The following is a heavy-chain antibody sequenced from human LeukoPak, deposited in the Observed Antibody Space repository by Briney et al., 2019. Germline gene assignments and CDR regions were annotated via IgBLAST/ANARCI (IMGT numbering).Heavy chain of an antibody. Sequence: PGGSLRLSCAASGFTFTAYLMSWVRQAPGKGLEWVADIKHDGSEKYYVDSVKGRFTISRDNAKNSLYLQMNSLRAEDTAVYYCAREPAAGRWPWGQGTLLTVSS. J-gene: IGHJ5*02. CDR2: IKHDGSEK. V-gene: IGHV3-7*01. CDR1: GFTFTAYL. D-gene: IGHD6-13*01. CDR3: AREPAAGRWP.